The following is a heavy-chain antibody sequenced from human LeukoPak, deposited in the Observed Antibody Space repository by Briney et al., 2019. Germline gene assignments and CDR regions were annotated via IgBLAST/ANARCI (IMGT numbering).Heavy chain of an antibody. D-gene: IGHD2-15*01. CDR1: GGSFSGYY. Sequence: SETLSLTCAVYGGSFSGYYWSWIRQPPGKGLEWIGEINHSGSTNYNPSLKSRVTISVDTSKNQFSLKLSSVTAADTAVYYCARQPGYCSGGSCDREGYFDYWGQGTLVTVSS. CDR2: INHSGST. J-gene: IGHJ4*02. CDR3: ARQPGYCSGGSCDREGYFDY. V-gene: IGHV4-34*01.